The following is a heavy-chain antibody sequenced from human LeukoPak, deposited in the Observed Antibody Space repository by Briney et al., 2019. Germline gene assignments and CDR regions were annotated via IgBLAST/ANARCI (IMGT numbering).Heavy chain of an antibody. D-gene: IGHD6-13*01. Sequence: ASVKVSCKASGGTFSSYAISWVRQAPGQGLERMGGIIPIFGTANYAQKFQGRVTITADESTSTAYMELSSLRSEDTAVYYCARNGDSSSWYHEFDPWGQGTLVTVSS. V-gene: IGHV1-69*13. CDR1: GGTFSSYA. CDR3: ARNGDSSSWYHEFDP. J-gene: IGHJ5*02. CDR2: IIPIFGTA.